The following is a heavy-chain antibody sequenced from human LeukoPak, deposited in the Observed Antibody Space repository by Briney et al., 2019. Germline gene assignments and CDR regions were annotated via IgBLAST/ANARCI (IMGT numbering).Heavy chain of an antibody. D-gene: IGHD2/OR15-2a*01. V-gene: IGHV3-48*01. J-gene: IGHJ6*02. Sequence: GGSLRLSCAASGFTFISYSMNWVRQAPGKGLGWLSYISSSSSDVHYADSVKGRFTISRDNAKSSLYLQMNRLRADDTAVYYRARDLYAYYGMDVWGQGTTVTVSS. CDR3: ARDLYAYYGMDV. CDR1: GFTFISYS. CDR2: ISSSSSDV.